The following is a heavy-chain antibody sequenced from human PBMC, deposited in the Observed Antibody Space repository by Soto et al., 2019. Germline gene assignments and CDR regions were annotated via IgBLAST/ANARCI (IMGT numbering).Heavy chain of an antibody. V-gene: IGHV4-61*01. J-gene: IGHJ5*02. CDR2: IYYSGST. Sequence: PSETLSLTCTVSGGSVSSGSYYWSWIRQPPGKGLEWIGYIYYSGSTNYNPSLKSRVTISVDTSKNQFSLKLSSVTAADTAVYYCARGEVAGMGGWLDPWGQGPLVTVYS. CDR3: ARGEVAGMGGWLDP. CDR1: GGSVSSGSYY. D-gene: IGHD6-19*01.